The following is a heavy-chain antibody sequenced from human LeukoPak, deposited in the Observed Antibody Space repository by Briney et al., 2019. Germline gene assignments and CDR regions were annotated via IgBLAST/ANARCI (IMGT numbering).Heavy chain of an antibody. CDR2: IRSKAYGGTT. CDR3: TRAGVAVADLPFDY. Sequence: GGSLRLSCAASGFTFSSYEMNWVRQAPGKGLEWVGFIRSKAYGGTTEYAASVKGRFTISRDDSKSIAYLQMNSLKTEDTAVYYCTRAGVAVADLPFDYWGQGTLVTVSS. J-gene: IGHJ4*02. D-gene: IGHD6-19*01. V-gene: IGHV3-49*04. CDR1: GFTFSSYE.